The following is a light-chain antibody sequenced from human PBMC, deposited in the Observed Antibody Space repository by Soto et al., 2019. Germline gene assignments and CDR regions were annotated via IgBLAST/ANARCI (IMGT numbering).Light chain of an antibody. CDR2: GAS. Sequence: EIVMTQSPGTLSVSPGERATISCRASQSVSSNLAWYQQKPGQAPRLLIYGASTRATGFPARFSGSGSETEFTLTISSLQSEDFAVYYCQQFYNWPRTFGQGTKV. J-gene: IGKJ1*01. V-gene: IGKV3-15*01. CDR1: QSVSSN. CDR3: QQFYNWPRT.